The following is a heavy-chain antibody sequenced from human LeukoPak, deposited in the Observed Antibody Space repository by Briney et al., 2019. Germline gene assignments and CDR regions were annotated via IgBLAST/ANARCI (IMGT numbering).Heavy chain of an antibody. CDR2: IIPILGIA. D-gene: IGHD3-3*01. CDR3: ARAVDYDFWSGSDDAFDT. J-gene: IGHJ3*02. Sequence: SVKVSCKASGGTFSSYAISWVRQAPGQGLEWMGRIIPILGIANYAQKFQGRVTITADKSTSTAYMELSSLRSEGTAVYYCARAVDYDFWSGSDDAFDTWGQGTMVTVSS. V-gene: IGHV1-69*04. CDR1: GGTFSSYA.